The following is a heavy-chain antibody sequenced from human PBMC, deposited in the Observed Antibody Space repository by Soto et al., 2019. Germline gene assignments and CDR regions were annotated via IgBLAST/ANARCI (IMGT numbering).Heavy chain of an antibody. CDR1: GGSFSGYY. J-gene: IGHJ5*02. V-gene: IGHV4-34*01. D-gene: IGHD2-15*01. Sequence: SETLSLTCAVYGGSFSGYYWSWIRQPPGKGLEWIGEINHSGSTNYNPSLKSRVTISVDTSKNQFSLKLSSVTAADTAVYYCARGYCSGGSCRITNWFDPWGQGTLVTVSS. CDR3: ARGYCSGGSCRITNWFDP. CDR2: INHSGST.